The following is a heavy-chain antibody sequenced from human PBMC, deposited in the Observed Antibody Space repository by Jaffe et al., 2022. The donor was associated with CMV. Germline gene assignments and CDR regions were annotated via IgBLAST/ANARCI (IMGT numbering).Heavy chain of an antibody. CDR3: ARLPNRVNGPHRGSAFDI. J-gene: IGHJ3*02. CDR1: GGSFSGYY. V-gene: IGHV4-34*01. D-gene: IGHD2-8*01. Sequence: QVQLQQWGAGLLKPSETLSLTCAVYGGSFSGYYWSWIRQPPGKGLEWIGEINHSGSTNYNPSLKSRVTISVDTSKNQFSLKLSSVTAADTAVYYCARLPNRVNGPHRGSAFDIWGQGTMVTVSS. CDR2: INHSGST.